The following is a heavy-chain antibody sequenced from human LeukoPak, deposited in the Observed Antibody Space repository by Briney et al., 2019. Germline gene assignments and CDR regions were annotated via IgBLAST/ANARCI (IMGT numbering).Heavy chain of an antibody. J-gene: IGHJ4*02. CDR3: AKSPKDSGYYEPIDY. Sequence: GSLRLSCAASGLTFRNYGMHWVRQAPGKGLEWVAVIWYDGSNQYYVDSVKGRFTVSRDNAKNTLYLQMNSLRAEDTALYYCAKSPKDSGYYEPIDYWGQGTLVTVSS. CDR1: GLTFRNYG. CDR2: IWYDGSNQ. D-gene: IGHD3-22*01. V-gene: IGHV3-30*02.